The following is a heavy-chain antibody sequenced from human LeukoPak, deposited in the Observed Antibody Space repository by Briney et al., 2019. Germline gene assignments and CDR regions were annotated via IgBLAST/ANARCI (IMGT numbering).Heavy chain of an antibody. D-gene: IGHD3-22*01. J-gene: IGHJ5*02. CDR3: AGGRWLGWFDP. CDR1: GYTFTSYY. CDR2: INPSGGST. Sequence: ASVKVSCKASGYTFTSYYMHWVRQAPGQGLEWMGIINPSGGSTSYAQKFQGRVTMTRDTSTSTVYMELSGLRSEDTAVYYCAGGRWLGWFDPWGQGTLVTVSS. V-gene: IGHV1-46*01.